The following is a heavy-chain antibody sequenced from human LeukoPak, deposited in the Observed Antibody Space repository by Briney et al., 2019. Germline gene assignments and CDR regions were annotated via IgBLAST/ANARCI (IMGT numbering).Heavy chain of an antibody. Sequence: GESLKISCKASGYSFTSYWIGWVRQMPGKGLEWMGIIYPGDSDTRYSPSFQGQVTISADKSISTAYLQWSSLKASDTAMYHCARPGTYDFWSGYPYYFDYWGQGTLVTVSS. D-gene: IGHD3-3*01. CDR2: IYPGDSDT. CDR1: GYSFTSYW. J-gene: IGHJ4*02. V-gene: IGHV5-51*01. CDR3: ARPGTYDFWSGYPYYFDY.